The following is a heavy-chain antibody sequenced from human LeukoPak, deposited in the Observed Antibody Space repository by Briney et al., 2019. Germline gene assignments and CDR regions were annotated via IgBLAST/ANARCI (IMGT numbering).Heavy chain of an antibody. J-gene: IGHJ4*02. CDR3: LASMGY. D-gene: IGHD6-19*01. CDR2: ISTDGNTI. Sequence: PGGPLRLSCTASGLIFNTFTVNWVRQTPGKGPEWVAYISTDGNTIYYADFVEGRFTISRDNAKDSSSLQMNGLRVEDTAVYYCLASMGYWGQGTLVTVSS. CDR1: GLIFNTFT. V-gene: IGHV3-48*01.